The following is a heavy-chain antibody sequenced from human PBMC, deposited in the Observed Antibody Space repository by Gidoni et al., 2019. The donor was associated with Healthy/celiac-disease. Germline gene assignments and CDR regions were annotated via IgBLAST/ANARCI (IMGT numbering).Heavy chain of an antibody. D-gene: IGHD3-22*01. Sequence: EVQLVESGGGLVKPGGSLRLPCAASGFTFSSYSMNWVRQAPGKGLEWVSSISSSSSYIYYADSVKGRFTISRDNAKNSLYLQMNSLRAEDTAVYYCASPYYYDSSGYYCFGYWGQGTLVTVSS. CDR1: GFTFSSYS. CDR3: ASPYYYDSSGYYCFGY. V-gene: IGHV3-21*01. CDR2: ISSSSSYI. J-gene: IGHJ4*02.